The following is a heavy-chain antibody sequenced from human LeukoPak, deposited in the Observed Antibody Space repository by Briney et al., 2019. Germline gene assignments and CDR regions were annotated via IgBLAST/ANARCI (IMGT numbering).Heavy chain of an antibody. Sequence: GGSLRLSCAASGFTFSSYGMYWVRQAPGKGLGWVAFIRYDGSNKYYADSVKGRFTISRDNSKNTLYLQMKSLGAEDTAVYYCAKGGGYEAQYYYYYLDVWGKGTTVTISS. V-gene: IGHV3-30*02. CDR3: AKGGGYEAQYYYYYLDV. D-gene: IGHD5-12*01. J-gene: IGHJ6*03. CDR2: IRYDGSNK. CDR1: GFTFSSYG.